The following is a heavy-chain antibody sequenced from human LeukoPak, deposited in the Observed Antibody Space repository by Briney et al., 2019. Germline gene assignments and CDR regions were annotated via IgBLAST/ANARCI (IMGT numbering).Heavy chain of an antibody. CDR1: GYTFTAYY. Sequence: ASVKVSCKASGYTFTAYYMHWVRQAPGQGLEWMGWISAYNGNTNYAQKLQGRVTMTTDTSTSTAYMEPRSLRSDDTAVYYCARASLVAARPGYWFDPWGQGTLVTVSS. CDR2: ISAYNGNT. V-gene: IGHV1-18*04. D-gene: IGHD6-6*01. CDR3: ARASLVAARPGYWFDP. J-gene: IGHJ5*02.